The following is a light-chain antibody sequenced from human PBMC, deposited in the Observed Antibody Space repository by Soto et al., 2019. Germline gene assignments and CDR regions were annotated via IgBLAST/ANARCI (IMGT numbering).Light chain of an antibody. Sequence: DIQITHAPSSLSASVVDRVSITFLASQSISTSLNWYQQKPGKAPTLLIYAASTLQSGVPSRFSGSGSGTDFTLTIRNLQPEDFATYYCQQSYSTLPITFGQGKRRENK. CDR3: QQSYSTLPIT. CDR2: AAS. J-gene: IGKJ5*01. V-gene: IGKV1-39*01. CDR1: QSISTS.